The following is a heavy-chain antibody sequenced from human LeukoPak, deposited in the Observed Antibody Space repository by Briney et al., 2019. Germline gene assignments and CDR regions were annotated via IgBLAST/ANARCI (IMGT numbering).Heavy chain of an antibody. V-gene: IGHV4-59*01. Sequence: SETLSLTCTVSGASFSSYYWSWIRQPPGKGLEWIGYFYYSGTTNYSYNPSLKSRVTMSVDTSKNQFSLKLYSVTAADTAVYYCARDRRPEGFDYWGQGTLVTVSS. CDR2: FYYSGTT. CDR3: ARDRRPEGFDY. CDR1: GASFSSYY. J-gene: IGHJ4*02.